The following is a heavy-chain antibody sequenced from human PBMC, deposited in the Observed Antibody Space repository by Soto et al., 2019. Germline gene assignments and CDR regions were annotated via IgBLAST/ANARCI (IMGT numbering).Heavy chain of an antibody. CDR1: GGSISSSSYY. V-gene: IGHV4-39*01. J-gene: IGHJ4*02. Sequence: SETLSLTCTVSGGSISSSSYYWGWIRQPPGKGLEWIGSIYYSGSTYYNPSLKSRVTISVDTSKNQFSLKLSSVTAADTAVYYCARHEGGVVPVDYWGQGTLVTVSS. D-gene: IGHD2-2*01. CDR3: ARHEGGVVPVDY. CDR2: IYYSGST.